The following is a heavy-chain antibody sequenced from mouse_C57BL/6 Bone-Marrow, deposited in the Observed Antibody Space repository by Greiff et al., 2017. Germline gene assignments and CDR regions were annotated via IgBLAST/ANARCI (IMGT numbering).Heavy chain of an antibody. CDR3: ARRDYDWCAY. V-gene: IGHV5-6*01. J-gene: IGHJ3*01. D-gene: IGHD2-4*01. CDR1: GFTFSSYG. Sequence: EVQLVESGGDLVKPGGSLKLSCAASGFTFSSYGMSWVRQTPDKRLEWVATISSGGSYTYYPDSVKGRFTIARDNAKNTLYLQMSSLKTEDTAMYYCARRDYDWCAYWGQGTLVTVSA. CDR2: ISSGGSYT.